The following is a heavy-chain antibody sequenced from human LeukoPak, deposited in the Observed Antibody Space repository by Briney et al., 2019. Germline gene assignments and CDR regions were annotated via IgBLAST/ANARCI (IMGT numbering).Heavy chain of an antibody. Sequence: SVKASCKASGGTFSSYAISWVRQAPGQGLEWMGRIIPILGIANYAQKFQGRVTITADKSTSTAYMELSSLRSEDTAVYYCAREEVSHSYGFRYKLNYWGQGTLVTVSS. CDR1: GGTFSSYA. D-gene: IGHD5-18*01. V-gene: IGHV1-69*04. CDR2: IIPILGIA. CDR3: AREEVSHSYGFRYKLNY. J-gene: IGHJ4*02.